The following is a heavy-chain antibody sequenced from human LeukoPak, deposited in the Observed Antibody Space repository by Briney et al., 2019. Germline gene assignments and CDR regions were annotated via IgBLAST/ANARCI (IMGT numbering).Heavy chain of an antibody. J-gene: IGHJ5*02. CDR3: ARHKLLWFGELEGHTDWFDP. D-gene: IGHD3-10*01. Sequence: ASVKVSCKASGYSFTSNYIHWVRQAPGQGLEWMGMIYPRDGSTSYAQKFQGRVTMTRNTSISTAYMELSSLRSEDTAVYYCARHKLLWFGELEGHTDWFDPWGQGTLVTVSS. CDR1: GYSFTSNY. CDR2: IYPRDGST. V-gene: IGHV1-46*01.